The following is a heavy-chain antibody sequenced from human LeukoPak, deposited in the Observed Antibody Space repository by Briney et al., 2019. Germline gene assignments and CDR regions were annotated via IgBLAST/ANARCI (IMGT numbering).Heavy chain of an antibody. CDR1: GLTFSSYS. CDR3: ARENYGSGSYDY. V-gene: IGHV3-21*01. CDR2: ISSSSSYI. Sequence: GGSLRLSCAASGLTFSSYSMNWGRQAPGKGLEWVSSISSSSSYIYYADSVKGRFTISRDNAKNSLYLQMNSLRAEDTAVYYCARENYGSGSYDYWGQGTLVTVSS. J-gene: IGHJ4*02. D-gene: IGHD3-10*01.